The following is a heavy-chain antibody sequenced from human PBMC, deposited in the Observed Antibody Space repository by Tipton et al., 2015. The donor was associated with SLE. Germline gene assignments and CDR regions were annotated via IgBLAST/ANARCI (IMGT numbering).Heavy chain of an antibody. D-gene: IGHD4-17*01. V-gene: IGHV3-23*01. CDR3: AKPLYYGDYFDY. CDR1: GFTFSRYG. J-gene: IGHJ4*02. Sequence: GSLRLSCAASGFTFSRYGMSWVRQVPGKGLEWVSAISGSGGSTYYADSVKGRFTISRDNSKNTVYLQMNSLRAEDTAVYYCAKPLYYGDYFDYWGQGTLVTVSS. CDR2: ISGSGGST.